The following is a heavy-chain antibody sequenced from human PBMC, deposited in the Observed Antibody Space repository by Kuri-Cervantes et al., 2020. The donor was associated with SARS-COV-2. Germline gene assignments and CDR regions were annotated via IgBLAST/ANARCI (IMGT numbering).Heavy chain of an antibody. Sequence: GGSLRLSCKGSGYSFTSYWIGWVRQMLGKGLEWMGIIYPGDSDTRYSPSFQGQVTISADKSISTAYLQWSSLKASDTAMYYCARFYTYYDFWSGYRTDDAFDIWGQGTMVTVSS. CDR3: ARFYTYYDFWSGYRTDDAFDI. CDR1: GYSFTSYW. CDR2: IYPGDSDT. J-gene: IGHJ3*02. V-gene: IGHV5-51*01. D-gene: IGHD3-3*01.